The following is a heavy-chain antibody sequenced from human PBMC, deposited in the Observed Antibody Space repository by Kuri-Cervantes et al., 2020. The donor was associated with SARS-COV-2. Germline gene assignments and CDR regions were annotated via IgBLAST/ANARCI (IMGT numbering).Heavy chain of an antibody. D-gene: IGHD1-26*01. CDR3: VRNNGGRNYYFDY. V-gene: IGHV3-33*01. CDR1: GFTFNHG. Sequence: GESLKISCGASGFTFNHGMHWIRQAPGKGLEWVAVIWNDGSKKYYADSVKGRFTISRDNSKNTLTLQMTSLRAEDTAVYYCVRNNGGRNYYFDYWGQGTLVTFSS. CDR2: IWNDGSKK. J-gene: IGHJ4*02.